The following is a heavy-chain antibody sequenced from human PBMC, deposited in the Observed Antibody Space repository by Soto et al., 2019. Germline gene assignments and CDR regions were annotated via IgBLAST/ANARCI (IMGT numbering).Heavy chain of an antibody. D-gene: IGHD3-3*01. CDR2: ITWNGGNT. CDR1: GFRFDDYN. V-gene: IGHV3-43*01. CDR3: ARETLSFGSALDV. Sequence: LRLSCAASGFRFDDYNIHWVRQAPGKGLEWVSLITWNGGNTYYADSVEGRFTISRDGTTESVSLQMTSLKREDTGLYYCARETLSFGSALDVWGQGTMVTVSS. J-gene: IGHJ6*02.